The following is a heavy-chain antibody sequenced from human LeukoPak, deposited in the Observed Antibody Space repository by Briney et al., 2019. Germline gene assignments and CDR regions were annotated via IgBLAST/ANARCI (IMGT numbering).Heavy chain of an antibody. V-gene: IGHV4-34*01. CDR2: IHHSGST. CDR3: ARARLGRCTNGICRYFDY. Sequence: SETLSLTCAVYGEPFTGYYWSWIRQSPERGLEWLGEIHHSGSTNYNPSLKRPVTLSVDASRNEVSLKVDSVTAADTAVYFCARARLGRCTNGICRYFDYWGQGSLITVSS. CDR1: GEPFTGYY. D-gene: IGHD2-8*01. J-gene: IGHJ4*02.